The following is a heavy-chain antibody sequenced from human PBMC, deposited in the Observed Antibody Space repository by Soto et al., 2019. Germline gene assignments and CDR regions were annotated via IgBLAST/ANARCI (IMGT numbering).Heavy chain of an antibody. Sequence: QVQLVESGGGAVQPGRSLRLSCAASGFTFRSYGMHWVRQAPGKGLEWLAVISNDGAKKYLADSVKGRLTISRDNSRNTLYLQMNSLSAGDTAVYYCGKDTLDCSGGDCPLYYYYGMDVWGQGTTVTVSS. J-gene: IGHJ6*02. CDR1: GFTFRSYG. CDR3: GKDTLDCSGGDCPLYYYYGMDV. CDR2: ISNDGAKK. V-gene: IGHV3-30*18. D-gene: IGHD2-21*02.